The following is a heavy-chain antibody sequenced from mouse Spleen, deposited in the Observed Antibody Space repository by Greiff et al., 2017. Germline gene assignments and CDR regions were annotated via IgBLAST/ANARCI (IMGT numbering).Heavy chain of an antibody. CDR2: IDPSDSYT. J-gene: IGHJ2*01. Sequence: QVQLQQPGAELVKPGASVKLSCKASGCTFTSYWMQWVKQRPGQGLEWIGEIDPSDSYTNYNQKFKGKATLTVDTSSSTAYMQLSSLTSEDSAVYYCARGDYWGQGTTLTVSS. CDR1: GCTFTSYW. V-gene: IGHV1-50*01. CDR3: ARGDY.